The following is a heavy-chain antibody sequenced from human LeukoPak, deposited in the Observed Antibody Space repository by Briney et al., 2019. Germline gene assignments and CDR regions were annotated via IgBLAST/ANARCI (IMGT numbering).Heavy chain of an antibody. V-gene: IGHV3-30-3*01. CDR2: ILYDGTNK. Sequence: PGGSLRLSCAASGFTFSSYAMHWVRQAPGKGLEWVAVILYDGTNKYYLDSVKGRFTISRDNSKNTLYLQMNSLRAEDTAVYYCARDGWYSGIFGSFDIWGQGTMVTVSS. CDR3: ARDGWYSGIFGSFDI. D-gene: IGHD1-26*01. J-gene: IGHJ3*02. CDR1: GFTFSSYA.